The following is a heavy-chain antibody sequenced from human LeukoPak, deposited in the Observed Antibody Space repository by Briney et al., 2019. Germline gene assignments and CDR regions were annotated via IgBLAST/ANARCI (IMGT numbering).Heavy chain of an antibody. CDR2: ISGSGGST. D-gene: IGHD3-10*01. J-gene: IGHJ3*02. V-gene: IGHV3-23*01. CDR1: GFTFSSYA. Sequence: GGSLRLSCAASGFTFSSYAMSWVRQAPGKGLEWVSAISGSGGSTYYADSVRGRFTISRDNSKNTLYLQMNSLRAEDTAVYYCAKDITMVRGVTPDAFDIWGQGTMVTVSS. CDR3: AKDITMVRGVTPDAFDI.